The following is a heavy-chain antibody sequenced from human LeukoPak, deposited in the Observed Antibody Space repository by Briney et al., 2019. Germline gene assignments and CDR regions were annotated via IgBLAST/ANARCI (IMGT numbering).Heavy chain of an antibody. CDR3: AAGYSYGN. Sequence: GGSLRLSCVASGFTFSTYVMHWVRHAPGKGLEYVSAISSNGDSTYYANSVKGRFAISRDNSKNTLYLQMGSLRAEDMAVYYCAAGYSYGNWGQGTLVTVSS. CDR1: GFTFSTYV. CDR2: ISSNGDST. V-gene: IGHV3-64*01. D-gene: IGHD5-18*01. J-gene: IGHJ4*02.